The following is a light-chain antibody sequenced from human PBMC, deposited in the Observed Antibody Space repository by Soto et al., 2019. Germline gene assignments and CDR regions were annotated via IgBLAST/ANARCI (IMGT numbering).Light chain of an antibody. Sequence: AIQLTQSPSSLSDSVGHRVTITCRASQGIGRALAWYQQKSGRPPKLLIRDASSLESGVPSRFNGSGSGTDFTLTISSLQPEDFATYYCQQFDSYPLTFGGGTKVEIK. J-gene: IGKJ4*02. V-gene: IGKV1-13*02. CDR2: DAS. CDR3: QQFDSYPLT. CDR1: QGIGRA.